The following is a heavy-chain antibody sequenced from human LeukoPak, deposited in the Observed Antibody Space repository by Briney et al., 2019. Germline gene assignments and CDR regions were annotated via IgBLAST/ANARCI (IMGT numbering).Heavy chain of an antibody. Sequence: GGSLRLSCAASGFTFSTYSMNWVRQTPGKGLEWVSYISSSSTTIYYADSVKGRFTISRDNAKNSLYLQMNSLRDEDTAVYYCARGNQQLPRSTPDYWGQGTLVTVSS. CDR2: ISSSSTTI. CDR3: ARGNQQLPRSTPDY. D-gene: IGHD2-2*01. J-gene: IGHJ4*02. CDR1: GFTFSTYS. V-gene: IGHV3-48*02.